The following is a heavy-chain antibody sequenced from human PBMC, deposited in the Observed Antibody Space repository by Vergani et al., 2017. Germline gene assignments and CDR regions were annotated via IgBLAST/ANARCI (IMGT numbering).Heavy chain of an antibody. Sequence: EVQLEESGGGLVLPGRSLRLSCVASGFTSAGYAMHWVRQAPGKGLEWVSGISWNSNSIGYADSVKGRFTISRDNAKNSLYLQMNRLRAEDTAVYYCAKGLGTSSGGGWFDPWGQGTRVTVSA. CDR3: AKGLGTSSGGGWFDP. D-gene: IGHD6-6*01. CDR2: ISWNSNSI. J-gene: IGHJ5*02. V-gene: IGHV3-9*02. CDR1: GFTSAGYA.